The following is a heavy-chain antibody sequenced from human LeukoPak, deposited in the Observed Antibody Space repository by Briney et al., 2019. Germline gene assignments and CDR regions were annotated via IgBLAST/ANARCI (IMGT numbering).Heavy chain of an antibody. D-gene: IGHD5-18*01. V-gene: IGHV3-20*04. CDR3: ARGGYFEGRYYYYYMDV. CDR2: INWNGGST. Sequence: GGSLRLSCAASGFTFDDYGMSWVRQAPGKGLEWVSGINWNGGSTGYADSVKGRFTFSRANAKNSLYLPMNSLRTEHTALYYCARGGYFEGRYYYYYMDVWGKGTTVTVSS. CDR1: GFTFDDYG. J-gene: IGHJ6*03.